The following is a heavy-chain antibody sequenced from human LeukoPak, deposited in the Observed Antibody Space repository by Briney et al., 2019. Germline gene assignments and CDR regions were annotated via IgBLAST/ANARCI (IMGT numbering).Heavy chain of an antibody. J-gene: IGHJ4*02. CDR2: ISYDGSNK. CDR1: GFTFSSYA. D-gene: IGHD3-16*02. V-gene: IGHV3-30-3*01. Sequence: PGRSLRLSCAASGFTFSSYAMHGVRQAPGKGLEWVAVISYDGSNKYYADSVKGRFTISRDNSKNTLYLQMNSLRAEDTAVYYCAREITFGGVIVSYYFDYWGQGTLVTVSS. CDR3: AREITFGGVIVSYYFDY.